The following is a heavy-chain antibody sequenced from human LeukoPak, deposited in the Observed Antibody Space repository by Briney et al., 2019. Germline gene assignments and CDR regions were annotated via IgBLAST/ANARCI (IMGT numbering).Heavy chain of an antibody. J-gene: IGHJ6*03. D-gene: IGHD6-13*01. CDR2: ISGSGGST. CDR1: GFTVSSNY. V-gene: IGHV3-23*01. Sequence: GGSLRLSCAASGFTVSSNYMSWVRQAPGKGLEWVSAISGSGGSTYYADSVKGRFTISRDNSKNTLYLQMNSLRAEDTAVYYCAKEGYSSSWTVRYYYYMDVWGKGTTVTVSS. CDR3: AKEGYSSSWTVRYYYYMDV.